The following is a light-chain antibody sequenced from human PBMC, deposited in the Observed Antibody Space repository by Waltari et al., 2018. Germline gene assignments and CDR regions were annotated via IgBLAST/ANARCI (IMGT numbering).Light chain of an antibody. CDR2: KAS. J-gene: IGKJ2*01. CDR3: QHYSSYPYT. CDR1: QSVSHW. Sequence: EIQLTQSPSTLSASVGDRVTITCRASQSVSHWLSWYQEQPGKATKLLLYKASGLENGVPSRFSGSGSETEFSLTISGLQPDDFATYYCQHYSSYPYTFGQGTRLEIK. V-gene: IGKV1-5*03.